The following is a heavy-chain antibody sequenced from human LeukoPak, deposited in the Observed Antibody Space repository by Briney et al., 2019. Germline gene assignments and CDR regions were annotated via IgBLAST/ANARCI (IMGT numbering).Heavy chain of an antibody. CDR3: ARDVPYGSPSTYGMDV. J-gene: IGHJ6*02. CDR1: GGSISSGDYY. D-gene: IGHD3-10*01. CDR2: IYYSGST. V-gene: IGHV4-30-4*01. Sequence: PSETLSLTCTVSGGSISSGDYYWSWIRQPPGKGLEWIGYIYYSGSTYYNPSLKSRVTISVDTSKNQFSLKLSSVTAADTAVYYCARDVPYGSPSTYGMDVWGQGTTVTVSS.